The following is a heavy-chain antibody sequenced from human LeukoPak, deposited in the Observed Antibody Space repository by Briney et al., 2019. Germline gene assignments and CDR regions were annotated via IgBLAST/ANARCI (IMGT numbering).Heavy chain of an antibody. CDR2: IKQDGSEK. CDR3: ARDRGYYDSSGYLRYYYYGMDV. J-gene: IGHJ6*02. CDR1: GFTFSSYW. D-gene: IGHD3-22*01. Sequence: GGSLRLSCAASGFTFSSYWMSWVRQAPGEGLEWVANIKQDGSEKYYVDSVKGRFTISRDNAKNSLYLQMNSLRAEDTAVYYCARDRGYYDSSGYLRYYYYGMDVWGQGTTVTVSS. V-gene: IGHV3-7*01.